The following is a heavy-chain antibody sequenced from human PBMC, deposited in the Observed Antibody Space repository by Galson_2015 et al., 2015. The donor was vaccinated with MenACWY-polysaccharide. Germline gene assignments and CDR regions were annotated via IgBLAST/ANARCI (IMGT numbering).Heavy chain of an antibody. J-gene: IGHJ5*02. CDR2: ITDSGSST. CDR3: AKGGREVDNWLDH. V-gene: IGHV3-23*01. Sequence: SLRLSCAVSGFTFSSYVMSWVRQAPGRGLEWVSSITDSGSSTYYVDSVKGRFTISRDNSKNTLFLQMNSLRADDTAVYYCAKGGREVDNWLDHWGQGTLVTVSS. CDR1: GFTFSSYV. D-gene: IGHD1-26*01.